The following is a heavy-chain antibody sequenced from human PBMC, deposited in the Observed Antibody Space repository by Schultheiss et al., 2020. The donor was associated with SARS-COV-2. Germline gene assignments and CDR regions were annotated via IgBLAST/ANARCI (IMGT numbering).Heavy chain of an antibody. V-gene: IGHV4-61*08. CDR3: ARDGSSGWYVGWFDP. D-gene: IGHD6-19*01. Sequence: SETLSLTCTVSGGSISSGGYYWTWIRQPPGKGLEWIGYIYYSGSTNYNPSLKSRVTISVDTSKNQFSLKLSSVTAADTAVYYCARDGSSGWYVGWFDPWGQGTLVTVSS. CDR1: GGSISSGGYY. J-gene: IGHJ5*02. CDR2: IYYSGST.